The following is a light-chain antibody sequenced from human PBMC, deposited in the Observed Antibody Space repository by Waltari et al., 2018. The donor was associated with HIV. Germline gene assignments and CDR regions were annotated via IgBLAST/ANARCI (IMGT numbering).Light chain of an antibody. CDR3: QQYYSTPLT. J-gene: IGKJ1*01. CDR2: WAS. Sequence: DIVMTQSPDSLAVSLGARDTINCKSSQSVLYSSNNKNYLAWYQQKPGQPPKLLIYWASTRESGVPDRFSGSGSGTDFTLTISSLQAEDVAVYYCQQYYSTPLTFGQGTKVEIK. V-gene: IGKV4-1*01. CDR1: QSVLYSSNNKNY.